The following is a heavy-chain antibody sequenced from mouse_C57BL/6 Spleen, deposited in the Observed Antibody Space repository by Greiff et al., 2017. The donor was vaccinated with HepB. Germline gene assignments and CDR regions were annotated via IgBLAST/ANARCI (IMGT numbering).Heavy chain of an antibody. Sequence: QVTLKVSGAELVKPGASVKLSCKASGYTFTEYTIHWVKQRSGQGLEWIGWFYPGSGSIKYNEKFKDKATLTADKSSSTVYMELSRLTSEDSAVYFCARHESRGLLYDYWGQGTTLTVSS. J-gene: IGHJ2*01. D-gene: IGHD2-12*01. CDR3: ARHESRGLLYDY. V-gene: IGHV1-62-2*01. CDR2: FYPGSGSI. CDR1: GYTFTEYT.